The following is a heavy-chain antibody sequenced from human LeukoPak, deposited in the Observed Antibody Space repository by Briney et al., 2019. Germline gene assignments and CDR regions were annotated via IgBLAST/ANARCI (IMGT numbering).Heavy chain of an antibody. V-gene: IGHV3-21*01. CDR1: GFTFSSYS. D-gene: IGHD2-2*01. Sequence: GGSLRLSCAASGFTFSSYSMNWIRQAPGKGLEWVSSISSSSSYIYYADSVKGRFTISRDNAKNSLYLQMNSLRAEDTAVYYCARALWDIVVVPAAIDYWGQGTLVTVSS. CDR3: ARALWDIVVVPAAIDY. J-gene: IGHJ4*02. CDR2: ISSSSSYI.